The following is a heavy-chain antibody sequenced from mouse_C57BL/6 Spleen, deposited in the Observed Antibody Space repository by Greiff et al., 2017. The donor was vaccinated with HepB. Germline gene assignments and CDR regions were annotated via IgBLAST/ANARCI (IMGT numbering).Heavy chain of an antibody. V-gene: IGHV1-69*01. CDR3: ATNGAVDYFDY. J-gene: IGHJ2*01. D-gene: IGHD1-1*01. CDR1: GYTFTSYW. Sequence: VQLQQPGAELVMPGASVKLSCKASGYTFTSYWMPWVKQRPGQGLEWIGEIDPSDSYTNYNQKFKGKSTLTVDKSSSTAYMQLSSLTSEDSAVYYGATNGAVDYFDYGGQGTTLTVSS. CDR2: IDPSDSYT.